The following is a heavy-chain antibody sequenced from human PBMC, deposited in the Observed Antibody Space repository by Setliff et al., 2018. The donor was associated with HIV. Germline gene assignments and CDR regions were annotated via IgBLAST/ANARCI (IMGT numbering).Heavy chain of an antibody. CDR2: INHSGST. CDR1: GGSFSGYD. Sequence: SETLSLTCAVYGGSFSGYDWSWVRQPPGKGLEWIGEINHSGSTNYNPSLKSRVTISVDTSKNQFSLKLYSVTAADTSVYYRARRWGIRGYSSWGQGTLVTVSS. J-gene: IGHJ5*02. D-gene: IGHD5-18*01. CDR3: ARRWGIRGYSS. V-gene: IGHV4-34*01.